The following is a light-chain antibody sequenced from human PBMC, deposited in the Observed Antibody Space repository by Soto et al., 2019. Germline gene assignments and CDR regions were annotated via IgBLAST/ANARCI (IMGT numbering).Light chain of an antibody. CDR2: RNN. CDR3: AAWDDSLSGVV. CDR1: NSNIGNNY. V-gene: IGLV1-47*01. Sequence: QSVLTQPPSASGTPGQRVTISCSGSNSNIGNNYGYWYQQLPGTAPKLLIYRNNQRPSGVPDRFSGSKSGTSASLAISGLRSEDEADYYCAAWDDSLSGVVFGGGTKLTVL. J-gene: IGLJ2*01.